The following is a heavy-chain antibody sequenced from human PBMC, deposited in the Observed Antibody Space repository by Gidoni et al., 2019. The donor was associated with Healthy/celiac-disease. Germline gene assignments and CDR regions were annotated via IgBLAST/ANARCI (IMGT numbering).Heavy chain of an antibody. J-gene: IGHJ6*02. D-gene: IGHD5-18*01. CDR3: ARVGIQLWSQDYYYYGMDV. CDR2: TRNKANSYTT. V-gene: IGHV3-72*01. Sequence: EVQLVAAGGDLFQPGGSLSLSCAASGSACSEPYVEWVRQASGKGLAWVGRTRNKANSYTTGYAASVKGRFIISRDDSKNALYLQMNSLKTEDTAVDYCARVGIQLWSQDYYYYGMDVWGQGTTVTVSS. CDR1: GSACSEPY.